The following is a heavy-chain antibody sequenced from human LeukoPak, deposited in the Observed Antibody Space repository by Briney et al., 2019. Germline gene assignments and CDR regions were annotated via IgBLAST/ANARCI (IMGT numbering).Heavy chain of an antibody. Sequence: PSETLSLNCTVSGGSVSSGSYYWSWIRQPPGKGLEWIGYIYYSGSTNYNPSLKSRVTISVDTSKNQFSLKLSSVTAADTAVYYCARGGIANFDYWGQGTLVTVSS. CDR3: ARGGIANFDY. V-gene: IGHV4-61*01. J-gene: IGHJ4*02. D-gene: IGHD6-13*01. CDR2: IYYSGST. CDR1: GGSVSSGSYY.